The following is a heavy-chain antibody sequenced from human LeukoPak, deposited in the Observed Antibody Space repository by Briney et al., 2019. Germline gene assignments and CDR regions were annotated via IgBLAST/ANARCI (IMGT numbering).Heavy chain of an antibody. CDR1: GFTFSSYW. V-gene: IGHV3-7*03. Sequence: GGSLRLSCAASGFTFSSYWMSWVRQAPGKGLEWVANIKQDGSEKYYVDSVKGRFTISRDNAKNSLYLQMNSLRAEDTAVYYCAKDRSGWTHDYFDYWGQGTLVTVSS. CDR2: IKQDGSEK. D-gene: IGHD6-19*01. CDR3: AKDRSGWTHDYFDY. J-gene: IGHJ4*02.